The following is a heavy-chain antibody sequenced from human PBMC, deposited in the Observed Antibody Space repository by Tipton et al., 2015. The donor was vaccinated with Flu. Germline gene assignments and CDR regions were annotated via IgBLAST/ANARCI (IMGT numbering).Heavy chain of an antibody. D-gene: IGHD2-15*01. CDR2: ISGSGGST. CDR1: GFTFTSYA. J-gene: IGHJ4*02. V-gene: IGHV3-23*01. CDR3: AKVRFQYCSGGSCFLDY. Sequence: SLRLSCAASGFTFTSYAMSWVRQAPGKGLEWVSAISGSGGSTYYADSVKGRFTISRDNSKNTLYLQMNSLRAEDTAVYYCAKVRFQYCSGGSCFLDYWGQGTLVTVSS.